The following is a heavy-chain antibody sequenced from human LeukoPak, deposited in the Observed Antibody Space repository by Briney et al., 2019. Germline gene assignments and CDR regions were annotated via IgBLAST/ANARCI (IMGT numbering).Heavy chain of an antibody. Sequence: GRSLRLSCAASGFTFSSYGMHWVRQAPGKGLEWVAVIWSVGSNKYYADSVKGRFTISRDNSKNTLYLQMNSLRAEDTAVYYCARPITMVRGVNNYYGMDVWGQGTTVTVSS. CDR3: ARPITMVRGVNNYYGMDV. D-gene: IGHD3-10*01. J-gene: IGHJ6*02. CDR1: GFTFSSYG. CDR2: IWSVGSNK. V-gene: IGHV3-33*01.